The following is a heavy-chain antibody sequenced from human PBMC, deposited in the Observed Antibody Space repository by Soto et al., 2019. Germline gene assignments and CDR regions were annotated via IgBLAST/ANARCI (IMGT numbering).Heavy chain of an antibody. Sequence: LVQSGAEAKKPGTSVKVSCKASGSTFSTSTISWVRQAPGQGLEWLGWIKAYSGNTNYAPKLQGRVTMTTDTSTSTAYLELRSLTNDDTAMYYCAIANYGDDDYWGQGTLVTVSS. CDR2: IKAYSGNT. CDR3: AIANYGDDDY. J-gene: IGHJ4*02. CDR1: GSTFSTST. V-gene: IGHV1-18*04. D-gene: IGHD4-17*01.